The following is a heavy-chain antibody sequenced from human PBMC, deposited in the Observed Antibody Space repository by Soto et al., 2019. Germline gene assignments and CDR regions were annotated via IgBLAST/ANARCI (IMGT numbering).Heavy chain of an antibody. CDR3: ARDRTQYRLDP. CDR1: GYTFTGYY. Sequence: ASVKVSCKASGYTFTGYYMHWVRQAPGQGLEWMGWINPNSGGTNYAQKFQGWVTMTRDTSMSTAYMELRRLRSDDTAVYYCARDRTQYRLDPWGQGTLVTVSS. D-gene: IGHD5-12*01. J-gene: IGHJ5*02. V-gene: IGHV1-2*04. CDR2: INPNSGGT.